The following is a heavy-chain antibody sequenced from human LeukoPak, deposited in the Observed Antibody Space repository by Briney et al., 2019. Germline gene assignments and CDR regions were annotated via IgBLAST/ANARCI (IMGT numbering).Heavy chain of an antibody. D-gene: IGHD3-10*01. CDR1: GYTFTGYY. CDR2: INPNSGGT. J-gene: IGHJ5*02. V-gene: IGHV1-2*02. Sequence: ASVKVSCKASGYTFTGYYMHWVRQAPGQGLEWMGWINPNSGGTNYAQKFQGRVTMTRDTSISTAYMELSRLRSDDTAVYYCATRGSGSYYTNWFDPWSQGTLVTVSS. CDR3: ATRGSGSYYTNWFDP.